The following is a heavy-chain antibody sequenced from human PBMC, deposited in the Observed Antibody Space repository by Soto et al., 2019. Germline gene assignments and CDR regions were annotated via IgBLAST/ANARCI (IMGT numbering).Heavy chain of an antibody. CDR1: GGSVSSGSYY. V-gene: IGHV4-61*01. CDR3: AREAYCGGDCYSFDY. CDR2: IYYSGST. D-gene: IGHD2-21*02. J-gene: IGHJ4*02. Sequence: SETLSLTCTVSGGSVSSGSYYWSWIRQPPGKGLEWIGYIYYSGSTNYNPSLKSRVTISVDTSKNQFSLKLSSVTAADTAVYYCAREAYCGGDCYSFDYWGQGTLVTVSS.